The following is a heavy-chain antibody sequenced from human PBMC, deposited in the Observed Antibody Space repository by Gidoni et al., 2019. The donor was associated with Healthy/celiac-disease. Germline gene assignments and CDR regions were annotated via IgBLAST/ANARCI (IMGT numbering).Heavy chain of an antibody. J-gene: IGHJ3*02. CDR2: ISYDGSNK. Sequence: QVQLVESGGGVVQPGRSLRLSCAASGFTFSSYGMHWVRQAPGKGVEWVAVISYDGSNKYYADSVKGRFTISRDNSKNTLYLQMNSLRAEDTAVYYCAKDSPPNGWGDAFDIWGQGTMVTVSS. CDR1: GFTFSSYG. D-gene: IGHD6-19*01. V-gene: IGHV3-30*18. CDR3: AKDSPPNGWGDAFDI.